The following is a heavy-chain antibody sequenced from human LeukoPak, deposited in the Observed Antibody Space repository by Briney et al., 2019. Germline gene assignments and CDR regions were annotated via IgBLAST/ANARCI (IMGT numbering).Heavy chain of an antibody. Sequence: GGSLRLSCAASGFTFGSYAMRWVRQAPGKGLEWVSVISGSGTSTYYADSVKGRFTISRDNAKNSLYLQMNSLRAEDTAVYYCARSPGSCSGGSCYFYYFDYWGQGTLVTVSS. V-gene: IGHV3-23*01. CDR2: ISGSGTST. D-gene: IGHD2-15*01. CDR1: GFTFGSYA. CDR3: ARSPGSCSGGSCYFYYFDY. J-gene: IGHJ4*02.